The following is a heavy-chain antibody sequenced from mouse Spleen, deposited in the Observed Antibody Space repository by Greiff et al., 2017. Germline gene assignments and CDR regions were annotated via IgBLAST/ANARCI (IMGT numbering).Heavy chain of an antibody. J-gene: IGHJ3*01. CDR1: GYTFTDYE. D-gene: IGHD2-12*01. Sequence: VQLQESGAELVRPGASVTLSCKASGYTFTDYEMHWVKQTPVHGLEWIGAIDPETGGTAYNQKFKGKAILTADKSSSTAYMELRSLTSEDSAVYYCTRGLLYPRRGFAYWGQGTLVTVSA. CDR2: IDPETGGT. V-gene: IGHV1-15*01. CDR3: TRGLLYPRRGFAY.